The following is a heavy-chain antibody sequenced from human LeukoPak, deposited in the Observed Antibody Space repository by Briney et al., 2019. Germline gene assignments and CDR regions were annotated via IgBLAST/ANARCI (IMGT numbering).Heavy chain of an antibody. Sequence: TGGSLRLSCAASGFTFSSYAMSWVRQAPGKGLEWVSAISGSGGSTYYADSVKGRFTISRDNSKNTLYLQMNSLRAEDTAVYYCAKWGGSGSYYNSDYWGQGTLVTVSS. CDR1: GFTFSSYA. V-gene: IGHV3-23*01. CDR2: ISGSGGST. J-gene: IGHJ4*02. CDR3: AKWGGSGSYYNSDY. D-gene: IGHD3-10*01.